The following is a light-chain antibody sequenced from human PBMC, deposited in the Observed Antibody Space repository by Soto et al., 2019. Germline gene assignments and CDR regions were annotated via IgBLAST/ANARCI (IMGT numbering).Light chain of an antibody. CDR2: LNSDGSH. CDR1: CGHSNYA. CDR3: QTWGGTGNVV. V-gene: IGLV4-69*01. J-gene: IGLJ2*01. Sequence: VLTQSPSASASLGASVKVTCTLSCGHSNYAIAWPQQQPETGPRDLIMLNSDGSHSKGDGLPDRFTGSSTGAERYRTYASHQSEDEADEHGQTWGGTGNVVFGGGTQLTV.